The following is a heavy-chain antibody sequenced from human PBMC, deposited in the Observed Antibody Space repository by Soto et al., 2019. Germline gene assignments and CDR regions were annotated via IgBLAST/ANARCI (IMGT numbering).Heavy chain of an antibody. CDR2: TYYRSKWYN. CDR1: GDSVSSNSAA. Sequence: QTLSLTCAISGDSVSSNSAAWNWIRQSPSRGLEWLGRTYYRSKWYNDYAVSVKSRITINPDTSKNQFSLQLNSVTPEDTAVYYCASDYNWNFVRWFDPWGQGTLVTVSS. CDR3: ASDYNWNFVRWFDP. J-gene: IGHJ5*02. D-gene: IGHD1-7*01. V-gene: IGHV6-1*01.